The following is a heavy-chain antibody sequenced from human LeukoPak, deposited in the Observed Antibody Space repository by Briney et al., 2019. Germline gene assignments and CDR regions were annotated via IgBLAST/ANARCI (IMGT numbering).Heavy chain of an antibody. CDR1: GDSISNHY. J-gene: IGHJ4*02. Sequence: SETLSLTCAVSGDSISNHYWSWIRQPPGKGLEWIGYIDYSGGTNYNPSLKSRVTISVDTSKNQFSLKLSSVTAADTAVYYCARRGYSYGYDYWGRGTLVTVSS. D-gene: IGHD5-18*01. CDR3: ARRGYSYGYDY. CDR2: IDYSGGT. V-gene: IGHV4-59*08.